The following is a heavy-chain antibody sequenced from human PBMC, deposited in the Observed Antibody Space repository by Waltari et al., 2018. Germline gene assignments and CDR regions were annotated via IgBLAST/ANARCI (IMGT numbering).Heavy chain of an antibody. CDR3: VRDRTTVAARPGDY. V-gene: IGHV1-2*07. Sequence: QVVLVQSGAEVKKPGASVKVSCKASGYIFINYYLHWVRQAPGQGPEWMGGVNPDTGNANYAHKFWGRVTMTWDTSSNTAFMDLRDLKSDDTAVYYCVRDRTTVAARPGDYWGQGTLVTVSS. CDR1: GYIFINYY. D-gene: IGHD6-6*01. CDR2: VNPDTGNA. J-gene: IGHJ4*02.